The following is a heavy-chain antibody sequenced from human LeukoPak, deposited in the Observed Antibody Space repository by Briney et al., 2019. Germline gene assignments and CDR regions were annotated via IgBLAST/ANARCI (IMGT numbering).Heavy chain of an antibody. CDR2: INPNSGGT. CDR1: GYTFTGYY. CDR3: AGLPLWGDAFEI. D-gene: IGHD2-21*01. J-gene: IGHJ3*02. Sequence: GASVKVSCKASGYTFTGYYIHWVRQAPGQGLEWMGWINPNSGGTNYAQKFQGRVTMTMDTSISTAYMELSRLRSDDTAVYCCAGLPLWGDAFEIWGQGTMVTVSS. V-gene: IGHV1-2*02.